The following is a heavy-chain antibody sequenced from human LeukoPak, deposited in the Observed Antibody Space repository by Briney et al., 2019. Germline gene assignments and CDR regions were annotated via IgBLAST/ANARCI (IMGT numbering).Heavy chain of an antibody. J-gene: IGHJ4*02. Sequence: SETLSLTCTVSGGSISSYYWSWIRQPPGKGLEWIGYIYYSGSTNYNPSLKSRVTISVDTSKNQFSLKLSSVTAADTAVYYCARGLNYNGIDYWGQGTLVTVSS. D-gene: IGHD2-8*01. CDR2: IYYSGST. V-gene: IGHV4-59*01. CDR1: GGSISSYY. CDR3: ARGLNYNGIDY.